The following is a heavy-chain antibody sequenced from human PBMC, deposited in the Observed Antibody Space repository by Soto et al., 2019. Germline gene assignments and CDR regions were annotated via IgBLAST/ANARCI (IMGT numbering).Heavy chain of an antibody. V-gene: IGHV4-31*03. J-gene: IGHJ5*02. D-gene: IGHD6-6*01. CDR2: IDYLGSA. Sequence: QVQLQESGPGLVKPSQTLSLTCTVSGASISSGGYFWTWIRQHPGKGLEWIGYIDYLGSAYYNPSLKSRATISGDTSNNQFALRLNSVTAADTAVYYCARDHSAGRGWFDPWGQGTLVAVSS. CDR3: ARDHSAGRGWFDP. CDR1: GASISSGGYF.